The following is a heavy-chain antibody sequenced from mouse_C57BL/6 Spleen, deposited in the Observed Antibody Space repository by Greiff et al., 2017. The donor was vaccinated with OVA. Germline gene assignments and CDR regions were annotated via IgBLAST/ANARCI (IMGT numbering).Heavy chain of an antibody. CDR2: ISDGGSYT. V-gene: IGHV5-4*01. Sequence: DVKLVESGGGLVKPGGSLKLSCAASGFTFSSYAMSWVRQTPEKRLEWVATISDGGSYTYYPDNVKGRFTISRDNAKNNLYLQMSHLKSEDTAMYYCARENYNAMDYWGQGTSVTVSS. CDR1: GFTFSSYA. J-gene: IGHJ4*01. CDR3: ARENYNAMDY. D-gene: IGHD2-12*01.